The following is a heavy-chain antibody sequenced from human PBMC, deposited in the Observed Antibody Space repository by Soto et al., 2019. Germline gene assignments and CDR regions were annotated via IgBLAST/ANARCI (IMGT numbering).Heavy chain of an antibody. Sequence: QVQLVQSGAEVKKPGASVKVSCKTSGYTFTNDDINWVRQAAGQGLEWIGWMSPNSGNTGYAQKFQGRVSLTRDTSISTAYMELSSLRSEHTAVYYCARGMSDGFGEVSWGQGTLVTVSS. V-gene: IGHV1-8*02. D-gene: IGHD3-10*01. CDR3: ARGMSDGFGEVS. J-gene: IGHJ5*02. CDR2: MSPNSGNT. CDR1: GYTFTNDD.